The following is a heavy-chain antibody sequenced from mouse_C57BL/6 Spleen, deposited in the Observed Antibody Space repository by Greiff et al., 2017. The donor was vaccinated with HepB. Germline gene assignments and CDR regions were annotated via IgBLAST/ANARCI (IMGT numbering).Heavy chain of an antibody. J-gene: IGHJ1*03. CDR1: GYTFTEYT. Sequence: QVQLKQSGAELVKPGASVKLSCKASGYTFTEYTIHWVKQRSGQGLEWIGWFYPGSGSIKYNEKFKDKATLTAGKSSSTVYMELSRLTSEDSAVYFCARHEVGVYYYGSSWYFDVWGTGTTVTVSS. CDR3: ARHEVGVYYYGSSWYFDV. CDR2: FYPGSGSI. V-gene: IGHV1-62-2*01. D-gene: IGHD1-1*01.